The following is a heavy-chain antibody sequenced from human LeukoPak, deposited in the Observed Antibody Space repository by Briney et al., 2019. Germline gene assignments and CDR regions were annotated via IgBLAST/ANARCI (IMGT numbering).Heavy chain of an antibody. CDR2: INPNSGGT. D-gene: IGHD3-3*01. CDR3: AREGYYDFWSGYSGYYYYGMDV. CDR1: GYSFTSYY. J-gene: IGHJ6*02. Sequence: GESLKISCKGSGYSFTSYYMHWVRQAPGQGLEWMGRINPNSGGTNYAQKFQGRVTMTRDTSISTAYMELSRLRSDDTAVYYCAREGYYDFWSGYSGYYYYGMDVWGQGTTVTVSS. V-gene: IGHV1-2*06.